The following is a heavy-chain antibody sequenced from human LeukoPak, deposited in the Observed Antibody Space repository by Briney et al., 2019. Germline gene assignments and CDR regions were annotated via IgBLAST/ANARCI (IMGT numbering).Heavy chain of an antibody. CDR3: ARSPLPYGAGRGYFDY. D-gene: IGHD3-10*01. CDR1: GGSIRRSYCY. Sequence: PSETLSLTCTVSGGSIRRSYCYWGWIRQSPGKGLEWIGSVYDSGSTQYSPSLKSRLTVSVDTAKNQFSLNPPSVAATDTAVYYCARSPLPYGAGRGYFDYWGRGTLVTVSS. CDR2: VYDSGST. J-gene: IGHJ4*02. V-gene: IGHV4-39*01.